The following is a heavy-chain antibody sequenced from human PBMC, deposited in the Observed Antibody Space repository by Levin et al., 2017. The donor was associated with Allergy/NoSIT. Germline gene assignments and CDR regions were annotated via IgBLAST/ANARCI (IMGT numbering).Heavy chain of an antibody. Sequence: GESLKISCAASGFTFSSYSMNWVRQAPGKGLEWVSSISSSSSYIYYADSVKGRFTISRDNAKNSLYLQMNSLRAEDTAVYYCARDAGDTIFGASWFDPWGQGTLVTVSS. CDR1: GFTFSSYS. J-gene: IGHJ5*02. CDR2: ISSSSSYI. D-gene: IGHD3-3*01. CDR3: ARDAGDTIFGASWFDP. V-gene: IGHV3-21*01.